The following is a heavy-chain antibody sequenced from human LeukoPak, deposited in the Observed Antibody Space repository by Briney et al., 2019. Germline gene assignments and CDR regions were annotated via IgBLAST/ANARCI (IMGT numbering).Heavy chain of an antibody. CDR3: ARLYYDFWSGYWGNAFDI. D-gene: IGHD3-3*01. Sequence: PSETLSLTCTVSSGSISSSSYYWGWIRQPPGKGLEWIGSIYYSGSTYYNPSLKSRVTISVDTSKNQFSVKLSSVTAADTAVYYCARLYYDFWSGYWGNAFDIWGQGTMVTVSS. V-gene: IGHV4-39*07. CDR1: SGSISSSSYY. CDR2: IYYSGST. J-gene: IGHJ3*02.